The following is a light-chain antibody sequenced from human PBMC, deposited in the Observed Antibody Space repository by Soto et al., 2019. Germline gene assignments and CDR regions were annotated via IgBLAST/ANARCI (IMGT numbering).Light chain of an antibody. CDR2: SNN. V-gene: IGLV1-44*01. CDR1: SSNIGRNT. CDR3: AAWDDSLNEV. J-gene: IGLJ2*01. Sequence: QSVLTQPPSASGTPGQRVTISCSGSSSNIGRNTVNWYLQLPGTAPKHLIYSNNQRPSGVPDRFSGSKSGTSASLAISGLQSEDEADYYCAAWDDSLNEVFGGGTQLIVL.